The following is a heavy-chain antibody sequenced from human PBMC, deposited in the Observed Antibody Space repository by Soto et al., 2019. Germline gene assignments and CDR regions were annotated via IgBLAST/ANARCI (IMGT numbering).Heavy chain of an antibody. V-gene: IGHV4-59*01. Sequence: SETLSLTCTVSGGSISSYYWSWIRQPPGKGLEWIGYIYYSGSTNYNPSLKSRVTISVDTSKNQFSLKLSSVTAADTAVYYCARGTVYDYIWGSYRHAYFDYWGQGTLVTVSS. CDR3: ARGTVYDYIWGSYRHAYFDY. D-gene: IGHD3-16*02. J-gene: IGHJ4*02. CDR2: IYYSGST. CDR1: GGSISSYY.